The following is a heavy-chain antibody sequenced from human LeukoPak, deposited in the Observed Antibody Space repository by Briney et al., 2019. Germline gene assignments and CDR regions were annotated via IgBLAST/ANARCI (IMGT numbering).Heavy chain of an antibody. CDR1: GGSISSYY. V-gene: IGHV4-4*07. Sequence: SETLSLTCTVSGGSISSYYWSWIRQPAGKGLEWIGRIYTSGSTNYNPSLKSRVTMSVDTPKNQFSLKLSSVTAADTAIYYCARVLYGSGRGYDAFDIWGQGTMVTVSS. J-gene: IGHJ3*02. CDR3: ARVLYGSGRGYDAFDI. CDR2: IYTSGST. D-gene: IGHD3-10*01.